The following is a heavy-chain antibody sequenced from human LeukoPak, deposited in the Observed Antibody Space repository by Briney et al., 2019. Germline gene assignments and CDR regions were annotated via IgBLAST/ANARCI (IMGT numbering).Heavy chain of an antibody. CDR3: ARHPRYSRIYYFDY. CDR2: IYTSGST. CDR1: GGSISSYY. Sequence: SETLSLTCTVSGGSISSYYWSWIRQPAGKGLEWIGRIYTSGSTNYNPSLKSRVTISVDTSKNQFSLKLSSVTAADTAVYYCARHPRYSRIYYFDYWGQGTLVTVSS. J-gene: IGHJ4*02. D-gene: IGHD3-9*01. V-gene: IGHV4-4*07.